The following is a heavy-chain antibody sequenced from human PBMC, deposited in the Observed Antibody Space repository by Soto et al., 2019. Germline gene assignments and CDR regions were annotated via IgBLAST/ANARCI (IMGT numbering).Heavy chain of an antibody. CDR2: INPNSGGT. V-gene: IGHV1-2*02. D-gene: IGHD3-22*01. CDR3: ARMYYYDSSGYGN. CDR1: GYTLTGYY. Sequence: ASVKVSCKASGYTLTGYYMHWVRQAPGQGLEWMGWINPNSGGTNYAQKFQGRVTMTRDTSISTAYMELSRLRSDDTAVYYCARMYYYDSSGYGNWGQGTLVTVSS. J-gene: IGHJ4*02.